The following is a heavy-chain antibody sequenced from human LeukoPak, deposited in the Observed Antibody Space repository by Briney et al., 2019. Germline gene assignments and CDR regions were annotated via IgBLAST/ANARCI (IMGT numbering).Heavy chain of an antibody. D-gene: IGHD3-22*01. CDR1: GGSISGSC. J-gene: IGHJ4*02. Sequence: SETLSLTCTVSGGSISGSCWIWLRQPPGKGLEWIAYMYNSGSTNYNPSLKSRVTISIDTSKNQFSLTLSSLTAADTAVYYCASGGYYDSSGYYIVQFDYWGQGTLVTVSS. V-gene: IGHV4-59*01. CDR2: MYNSGST. CDR3: ASGGYYDSSGYYIVQFDY.